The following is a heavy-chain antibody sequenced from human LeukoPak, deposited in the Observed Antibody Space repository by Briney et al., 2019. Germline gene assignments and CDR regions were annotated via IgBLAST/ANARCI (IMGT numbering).Heavy chain of an antibody. J-gene: IGHJ4*02. Sequence: GGSLRLSCAASRFSFSTYAMHWVRQAPGKGLEWVSSISASGGSTYSADSVKGRFTISRDNSKNTLYLQMNSLRAEDTAVYYCARGGWDDSSGFPEYYFDYWGQGTLVTVSS. D-gene: IGHD3-22*01. CDR1: RFSFSTYA. CDR2: ISASGGST. CDR3: ARGGWDDSSGFPEYYFDY. V-gene: IGHV3-23*01.